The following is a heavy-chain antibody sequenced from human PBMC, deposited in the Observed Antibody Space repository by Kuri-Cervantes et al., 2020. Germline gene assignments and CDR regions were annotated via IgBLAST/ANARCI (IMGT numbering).Heavy chain of an antibody. CDR1: GGSISRSNYY. D-gene: IGHD2-21*01. Sequence: ESLKISCTVSGGSISRSNYYWGWIRQPPGKGLEWIGSIYYSGSPYYNPSLKSRVTISVDTSKNQFSLRLNSVTAADTAVYFCARQGVIGGNSQFDPWGQGTLVTVSS. V-gene: IGHV4-39*01. CDR2: IYYSGSP. J-gene: IGHJ5*02. CDR3: ARQGVIGGNSQFDP.